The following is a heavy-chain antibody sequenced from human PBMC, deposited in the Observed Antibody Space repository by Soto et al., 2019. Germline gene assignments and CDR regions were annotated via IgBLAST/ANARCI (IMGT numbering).Heavy chain of an antibody. CDR2: NHYSGGT. J-gene: IGHJ6*03. V-gene: IGHV4-59*01. CDR1: GVSISNYY. D-gene: IGHD2-2*01. Sequence: QVQLQESGPGLVKPSETLSLTCAVSGVSISNYYWSWIRQPPGRGLEWIGYNHYSGGTNYNPSLKSRVIISLDTSTNQFLLKLSSVTAVDTAVYYCARAPGYYYMDVWGQGSTVTVSS. CDR3: ARAPGYYYMDV.